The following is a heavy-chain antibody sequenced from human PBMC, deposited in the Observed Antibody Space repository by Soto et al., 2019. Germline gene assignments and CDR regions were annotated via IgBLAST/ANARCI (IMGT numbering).Heavy chain of an antibody. Sequence: QVQLQESGPGLVKPSQTLSLTCTVSGGSISSGGYYWSWVRQHPGKGLECIGYIYYSGSTNYNPSLKSRVTKSVDPSKSQFSLKLSSVTAADTAVYYCATNGGYYDSSGPKYFQYWGQGTLVTVSS. D-gene: IGHD3-22*01. CDR2: IYYSGST. CDR3: ATNGGYYDSSGPKYFQY. J-gene: IGHJ1*01. CDR1: GGSISSGGYY. V-gene: IGHV4-31*03.